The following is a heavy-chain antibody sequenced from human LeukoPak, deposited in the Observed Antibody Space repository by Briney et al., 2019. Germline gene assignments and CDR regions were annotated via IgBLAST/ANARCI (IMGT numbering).Heavy chain of an antibody. CDR2: IYTSGST. D-gene: IGHD3-22*01. CDR3: ARVSEEEDYYDSSGYSEYFDY. CDR1: GGSISSYY. Sequence: PSETLSLTCSVYGGSISSYYWSWIRQPAGKGLEWIGRIYTSGSTNYNPSLKSRVTMSVDTSKNQFSLKLSSVTAADTAVYYCARVSEEEDYYDSSGYSEYFDYWGQGTLVTVSS. V-gene: IGHV4-4*07. J-gene: IGHJ4*02.